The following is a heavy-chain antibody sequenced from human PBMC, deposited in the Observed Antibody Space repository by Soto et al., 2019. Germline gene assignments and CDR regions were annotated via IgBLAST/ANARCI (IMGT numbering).Heavy chain of an antibody. J-gene: IGHJ4*02. CDR3: AKWRATVRDYYDSSGKLY. CDR2: ISGSGGST. CDR1: GFTFSSYA. D-gene: IGHD3-22*01. Sequence: GGSLRLSCAASGFTFSSYAMSWVRQAPGKGLEWVSAISGSGGSTYYADSVKGRFTISRDNSKNTLYLQMNSLRAEDTAVYYCAKWRATVRDYYDSSGKLYRGQGTLVTVSS. V-gene: IGHV3-23*01.